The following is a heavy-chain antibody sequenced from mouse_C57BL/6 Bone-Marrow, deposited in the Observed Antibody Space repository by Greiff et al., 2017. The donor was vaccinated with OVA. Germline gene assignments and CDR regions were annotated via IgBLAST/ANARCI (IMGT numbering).Heavy chain of an antibody. CDR3: ARRATAQASWFAY. CDR1: GYTFTTYP. Sequence: VQRVESGAELVKPGASVKMSCKASGYTFTTYPIEWMKQNHGKSLEWIGNFHPYNDDTKYNEKFKGKATLTVEKSSSTVYLELSRLTSDVSSVYYCARRATAQASWFAYWGQGTLVTVSA. CDR2: FHPYNDDT. J-gene: IGHJ3*01. D-gene: IGHD3-2*02. V-gene: IGHV1-47*01.